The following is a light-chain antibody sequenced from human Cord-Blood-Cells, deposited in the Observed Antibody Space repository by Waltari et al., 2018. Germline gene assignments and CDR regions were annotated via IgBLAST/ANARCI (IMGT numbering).Light chain of an antibody. CDR2: DAS. CDR3: QQYDNLPGDT. V-gene: IGKV1-33*01. CDR1: QDISNY. J-gene: IGKJ2*01. Sequence: DIQMTQSPSSLSASVGDRVTITCQASQDISNYLTWYQQKPGKAPKLLIYDASNLETGVPSSFSGSGSGTDFTFTISSLQPEDIATYYCQQYDNLPGDTFGQGTKLEIK.